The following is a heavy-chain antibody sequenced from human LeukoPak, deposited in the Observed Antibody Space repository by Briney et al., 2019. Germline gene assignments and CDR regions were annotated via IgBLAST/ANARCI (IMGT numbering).Heavy chain of an antibody. CDR2: ISYDGSNK. CDR3: ARDLEDLADY. D-gene: IGHD2-15*01. J-gene: IGHJ4*02. Sequence: GGSLRLSCAASGFTFSSYAMHWVRQAPGKGLEWVAVISYDGSNKYYADFAKGRFTISRDNSKNTLYLQMNSLRAGDTAVYYCARDLEDLADYWGQGTLVTVSS. V-gene: IGHV3-30-3*01. CDR1: GFTFSSYA.